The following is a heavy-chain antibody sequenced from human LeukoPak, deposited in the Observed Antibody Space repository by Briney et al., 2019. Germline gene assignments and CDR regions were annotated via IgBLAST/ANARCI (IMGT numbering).Heavy chain of an antibody. J-gene: IGHJ4*02. CDR1: GFTFRSYW. Sequence: GGSLRLSCAPSGFTFRSYWMSWVRQAPGKGLEWVANINQGGSVKYYVDSVKGRFTISRDDAKNSLYVQMNSLRDEDTAVYYRARVGYSGWNLEYWGQGTLVTVSS. CDR2: INQGGSVK. D-gene: IGHD5-12*01. V-gene: IGHV3-7*01. CDR3: ARVGYSGWNLEY.